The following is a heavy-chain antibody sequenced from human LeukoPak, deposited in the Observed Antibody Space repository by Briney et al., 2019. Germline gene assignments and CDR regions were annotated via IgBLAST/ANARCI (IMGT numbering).Heavy chain of an antibody. J-gene: IGHJ4*02. V-gene: IGHV3-7*01. D-gene: IGHD3-22*01. CDR1: GFTFSNYW. CDR3: ARDQRNSYYDSSGYPDY. Sequence: GGSLRLSCAASGFTFSNYWMSWVRQAPGKGLEWVANIKQDGSEKYYVDSVKGRFTISRDNAKNSLYLQMNSLRAEDTAVYYCARDQRNSYYDSSGYPDYWGQGTLVTVSS. CDR2: IKQDGSEK.